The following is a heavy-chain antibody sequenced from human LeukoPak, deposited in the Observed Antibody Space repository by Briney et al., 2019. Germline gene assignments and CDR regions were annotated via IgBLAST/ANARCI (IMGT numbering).Heavy chain of an antibody. CDR2: IKQDGSEK. Sequence: GGSLRLSRAASGFTFSDYWMTWVRQAPGKGLEWVANIKQDGSEKYYVDSVKGRFTISRDNAKNSLYLQMNSLRAEDTAVYYCARAMNYWGQGTLVTVSS. CDR1: GFTFSDYW. CDR3: ARAMNY. J-gene: IGHJ4*02. V-gene: IGHV3-7*03.